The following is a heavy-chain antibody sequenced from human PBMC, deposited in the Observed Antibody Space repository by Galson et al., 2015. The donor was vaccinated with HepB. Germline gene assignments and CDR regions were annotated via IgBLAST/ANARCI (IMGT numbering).Heavy chain of an antibody. D-gene: IGHD2/OR15-2a*01. V-gene: IGHV4-59*01. CDR3: ARDAVSRAFDI. CDR2: IYSSGST. CDR1: GDSISTYY. Sequence: LSLTCTVSGDSISTYYWSWIRQPPGKGLEWIGYIYSSGSTNYNPSLKSRATISVDTSKNQFSLKLSSVTAADTAIYYCARDAVSRAFDIWGQGTMVAVSS. J-gene: IGHJ3*02.